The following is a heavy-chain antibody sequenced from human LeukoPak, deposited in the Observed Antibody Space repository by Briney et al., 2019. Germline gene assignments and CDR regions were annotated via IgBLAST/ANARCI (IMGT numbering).Heavy chain of an antibody. CDR3: ARHSGASPHYFDY. V-gene: IGHV4-59*08. CDR2: IYCSGTT. Sequence: SETLSLTCTVSGDSIINYYWSWIRQPPGKGLEWIGFIYCSGTTHYNPSLKSQVTMSVATSNNQFSLRLSSVTAADTAIYYCARHSGASPHYFDYWGQGALVTVSS. CDR1: GDSIINYY. J-gene: IGHJ4*02. D-gene: IGHD1-26*01.